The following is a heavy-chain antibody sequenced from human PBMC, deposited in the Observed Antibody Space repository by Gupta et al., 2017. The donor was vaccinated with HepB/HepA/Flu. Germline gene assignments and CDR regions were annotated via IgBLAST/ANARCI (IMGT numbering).Heavy chain of an antibody. V-gene: IGHV3-23*05. J-gene: IGHJ4*02. CDR3: SKSVQVWSADPYDY. D-gene: IGHD3-16*01. CDR2: ITKSGSNT. Sequence: EVQLLESGGGSVQPEGSLGLSCAATRFTFSTYAMAWVRQAPGKGLEWVSVITKSGSNTYADSVKGRFTISRDNSKNTVSLQMNRLRAEDTAVYYCSKSVQVWSADPYDYWGQGTLVSVSS. CDR1: RFTFSTYA.